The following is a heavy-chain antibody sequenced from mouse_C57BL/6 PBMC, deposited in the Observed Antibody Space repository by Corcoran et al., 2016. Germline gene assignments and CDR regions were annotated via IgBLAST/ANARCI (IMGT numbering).Heavy chain of an antibody. D-gene: IGHD1-1*01. J-gene: IGHJ2*01. Sequence: EVQLQQSGPVLVKPGASVKMSCKASGYTFTDYYMNWVKQSHGKSLEWIGVINPYNGGTSYNQKFKGKATLTVDKSSSTAYMELNSLTSEDSAVYYCARYGTTVVADYWGQGTTLTVSS. CDR3: ARYGTTVVADY. V-gene: IGHV1-19*01. CDR2: INPYNGGT. CDR1: GYTFTDYY.